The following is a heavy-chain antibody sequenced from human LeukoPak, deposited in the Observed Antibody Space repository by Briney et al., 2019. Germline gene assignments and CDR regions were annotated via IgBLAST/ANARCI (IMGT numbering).Heavy chain of an antibody. CDR2: IYYSGST. CDR1: GGSISSGGYY. V-gene: IGHV4-31*03. D-gene: IGHD3-22*01. J-gene: IGHJ4*02. CDR3: ACYYYDSSGYSRVQYYFDY. Sequence: SQTLSLTCTVSGGSISSGGYYWSWIRQHPGKGLEWIGYIYYSGSTYYNPSLKSRVTISVDTSKNQFSLKLSSVTAADTAVYYCACYYYDSSGYSRVQYYFDYWGQGTLVTVSS.